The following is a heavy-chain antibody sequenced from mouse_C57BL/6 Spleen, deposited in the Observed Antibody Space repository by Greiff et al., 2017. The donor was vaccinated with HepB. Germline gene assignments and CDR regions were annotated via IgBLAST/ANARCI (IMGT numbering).Heavy chain of an antibody. V-gene: IGHV1-4*01. CDR3: ARILDRGFDY. CDR1: GYTFTSYT. Sequence: QVQLKHSGAELARPGASVKMSCKASGYTFTSYTMHWVKQRPGQGLEWIGYINPSSGYTKYNQKFKDKATLTADKSSSTAYMQLSSLTSEDSAVYYCARILDRGFDYWGQGTTLTVSS. CDR2: INPSSGYT. J-gene: IGHJ2*01.